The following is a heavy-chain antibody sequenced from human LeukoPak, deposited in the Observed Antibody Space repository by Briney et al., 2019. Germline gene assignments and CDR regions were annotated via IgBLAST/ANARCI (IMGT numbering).Heavy chain of an antibody. CDR1: GGSISSGDCY. D-gene: IGHD2-2*01. V-gene: IGHV4-31*03. Sequence: SQTLSLTCTVSGGSISSGDCYWSWIRQHPGKGLEWIGYIYYSGSTYYNPSLKSRVTISVDTSKNQFSLKLSSVTAADTAVYYCASMGRYCSSTSCYYFDSWGQGTLVTVSS. CDR2: IYYSGST. J-gene: IGHJ4*02. CDR3: ASMGRYCSSTSCYYFDS.